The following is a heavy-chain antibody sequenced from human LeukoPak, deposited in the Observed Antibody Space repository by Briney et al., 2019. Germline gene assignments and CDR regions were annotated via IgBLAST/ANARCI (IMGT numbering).Heavy chain of an antibody. CDR3: ARGMSVYYYGAGSSYGMDV. CDR2: IRSSGSTI. D-gene: IGHD3-10*01. Sequence: GESLRLSCAASGFTFSDYYMSWIRQAPGKGLEWVSYIRSSGSTIYYADSVKCRFTISRDNAKGSLYLQMNSLRAEDTAVYYCARGMSVYYYGAGSSYGMDVWGQGTTVTVSS. CDR1: GFTFSDYY. J-gene: IGHJ6*02. V-gene: IGHV3-11*01.